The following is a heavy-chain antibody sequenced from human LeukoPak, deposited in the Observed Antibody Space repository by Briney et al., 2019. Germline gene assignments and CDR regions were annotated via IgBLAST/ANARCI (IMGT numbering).Heavy chain of an antibody. CDR3: ARGQGHGFDI. Sequence: GGSLRLSCAASGFTFSSYWMHWVRQAPGKGLVWVSGINNDGSSTKCADSVKGRFTISRDNAKNTLYLQTNSLRADDTAVYYCARGQGHGFDIWGQGTMVTVSS. CDR1: GFTFSSYW. V-gene: IGHV3-74*01. CDR2: INNDGSST. J-gene: IGHJ3*02.